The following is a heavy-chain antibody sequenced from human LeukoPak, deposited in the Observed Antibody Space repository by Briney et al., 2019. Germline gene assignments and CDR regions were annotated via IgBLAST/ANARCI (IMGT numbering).Heavy chain of an antibody. J-gene: IGHJ4*02. V-gene: IGHV3-74*01. Sequence: GGSLRLSCAGSGFTFSTYWMHWVRQAPGGGLVWVSGINTDGSTTSYADSVKGRFTISRDNAKNTVYLQVSSLRAEDTAVYYCAKESGYDVDLEYWGQRALVTVSS. D-gene: IGHD5-12*01. CDR1: GFTFSTYW. CDR3: AKESGYDVDLEY. CDR2: INTDGSTT.